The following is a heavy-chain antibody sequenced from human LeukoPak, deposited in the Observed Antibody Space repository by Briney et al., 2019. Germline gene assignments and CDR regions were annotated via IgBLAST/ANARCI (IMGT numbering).Heavy chain of an antibody. J-gene: IGHJ4*02. D-gene: IGHD6-19*01. CDR3: AKDRTYSSGPNYFDY. CDR2: ISESGSGT. Sequence: GGSLRLSCAASGFIFRNYAMSWVRQAPGKGLEWVSSISESGSGTNYADSVKGRFTISRDNSKSTLYLQMNSLRAEDTAVYYCAKDRTYSSGPNYFDYWGQGTLVTVSS. CDR1: GFIFRNYA. V-gene: IGHV3-23*01.